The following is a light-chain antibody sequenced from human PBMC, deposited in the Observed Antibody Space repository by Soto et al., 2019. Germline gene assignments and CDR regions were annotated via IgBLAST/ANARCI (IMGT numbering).Light chain of an antibody. J-gene: IGKJ3*01. V-gene: IGKV3-20*01. CDR3: QQYGSAL. Sequence: EIGLTQSPGTLSLSPGERATLSCRASQSVSSSYLAWYQQKPGQAPRLLIYGASSRATGIPDRFSGSGSGTDFTLTISSLEPEDFAVYYCQQYGSALFGPGTKVDTK. CDR2: GAS. CDR1: QSVSSSY.